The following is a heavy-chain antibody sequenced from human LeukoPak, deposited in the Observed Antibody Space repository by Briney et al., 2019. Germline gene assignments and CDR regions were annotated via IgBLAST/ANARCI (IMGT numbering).Heavy chain of an antibody. CDR1: GGSTTNYY. CDR2: MYYGGNT. Sequence: SETLSLTCTVSGGSTTNYYWSWIRQPPGKGLEWIGYMYYGGNTNYNPSLKSRVTISVDTSKNHFSLRLSSVTAADTAVYYCARDTYYYDSSGYRYYYYGMDVWGQGTTVTVSS. CDR3: ARDTYYYDSSGYRYYYYGMDV. V-gene: IGHV4-59*12. J-gene: IGHJ6*02. D-gene: IGHD3-22*01.